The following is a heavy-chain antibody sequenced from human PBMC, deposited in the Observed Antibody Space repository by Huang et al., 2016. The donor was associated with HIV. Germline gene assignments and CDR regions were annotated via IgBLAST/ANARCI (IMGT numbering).Heavy chain of an antibody. Sequence: QVQLVQSGAEVKNPGASVRVANIHWLRQAPGQGLGWMGWINPKRGGTIYAQRCQGRVTMTRDTTISTVHMDLRRIQADDTAVYFCARDWSFGSSTSPADWGQGTLVTVSS. J-gene: IGHJ4*02. D-gene: IGHD6-6*01. CDR3: ARDWSFGSSTSPAD. V-gene: IGHV1-2*02. CDR2: INPKRGGT.